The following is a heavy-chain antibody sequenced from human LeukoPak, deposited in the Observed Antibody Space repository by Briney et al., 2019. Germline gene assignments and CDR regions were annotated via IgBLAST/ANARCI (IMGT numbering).Heavy chain of an antibody. V-gene: IGHV3-7*03. CDR3: ARDLGPVDY. Sequence: GGSLRLSCAASGFTFSNYWMSWVRQAPGKGLKWVANTKRDGSEKYYVVSVKGRFTISRDNAKNSLYLQMNSLRAEDTAVYYCARDLGPVDYWGQGTLVTVSS. CDR1: GFTFSNYW. J-gene: IGHJ4*02. CDR2: TKRDGSEK.